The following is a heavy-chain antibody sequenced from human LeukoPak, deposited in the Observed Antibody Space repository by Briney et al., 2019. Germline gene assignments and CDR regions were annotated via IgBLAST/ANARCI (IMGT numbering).Heavy chain of an antibody. CDR3: ARGGLTTDH. Sequence: GRSLRLSCAASKFTFSNYGMHWVRQAPGEGLEWVAIIWYDGSDKYYADSVKGRFTISRDNSKNTLYLQMNSLRVEDTAVYYCARGGLTTDHWGQGTLVTVSS. V-gene: IGHV3-33*08. CDR2: IWYDGSDK. J-gene: IGHJ4*02. CDR1: KFTFSNYG. D-gene: IGHD3-16*01.